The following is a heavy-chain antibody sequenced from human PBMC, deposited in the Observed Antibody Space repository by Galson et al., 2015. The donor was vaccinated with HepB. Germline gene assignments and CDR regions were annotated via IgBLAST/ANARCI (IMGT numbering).Heavy chain of an antibody. CDR1: GISFSSYS. Sequence: SLRLSCAASGISFSSYSMNWVRQAPGKGLEWVSSISSSSSYIYYADSVKGRFTISRDNAKNSLYLQMNSLRAEDTAVYYCAREAYSSSWYDYYYYYMDVWGKGTTVTVSS. D-gene: IGHD6-13*01. CDR2: ISSSSSYI. CDR3: AREAYSSSWYDYYYYYMDV. J-gene: IGHJ6*03. V-gene: IGHV3-21*01.